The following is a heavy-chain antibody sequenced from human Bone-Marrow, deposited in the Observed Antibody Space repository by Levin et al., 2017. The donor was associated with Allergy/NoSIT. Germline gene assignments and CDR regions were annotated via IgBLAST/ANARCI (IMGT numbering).Heavy chain of an antibody. V-gene: IGHV3-23*01. D-gene: IGHD3-10*01. CDR3: ASEVWFEERLTIDY. Sequence: GESLKISCAASGFTFSSKAMSWVRQAPGKGLQWVSSISGSGDSTHYADPVRGRFTISRDNSKNTLYLEMNSLRAEDTALYYCASEVWFEERLTIDYWGQGTLVTVSS. CDR2: ISGSGDST. CDR1: GFTFSSKA. J-gene: IGHJ4*02.